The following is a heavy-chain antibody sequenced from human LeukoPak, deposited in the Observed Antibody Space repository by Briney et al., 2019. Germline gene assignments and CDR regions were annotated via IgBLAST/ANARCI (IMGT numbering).Heavy chain of an antibody. CDR1: GYTFTGYY. V-gene: IGHV1-2*02. Sequence: ASVKVSCKASGYTFTGYYMHWVRQAPGQGLEWMGWINPNSGGTNYAQKSQGRVTMTRDTSISTAYMELSRLRSDDTAVYYCARVRLVPAAIGPLFPYGMDVWGQGTTVTVSS. J-gene: IGHJ6*02. CDR2: INPNSGGT. CDR3: ARVRLVPAAIGPLFPYGMDV. D-gene: IGHD2-2*01.